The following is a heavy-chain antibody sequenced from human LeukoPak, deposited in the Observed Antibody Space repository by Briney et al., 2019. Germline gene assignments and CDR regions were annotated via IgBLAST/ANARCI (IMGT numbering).Heavy chain of an antibody. CDR3: ASAQNPDIVVVVAATDYYYYGMDV. CDR2: INTNTGNP. Sequence: ASVKVSCKASGYTFTSYAMNWVRQAPGQGLEWMGWINTNTGNPTYAQGFTGRFVFSLDTSVSTAYLQISSLKAEDTAVYYCASAQNPDIVVVVAATDYYYYGMDVWGQGTTVTVSS. CDR1: GYTFTSYA. J-gene: IGHJ6*02. V-gene: IGHV7-4-1*02. D-gene: IGHD2-15*01.